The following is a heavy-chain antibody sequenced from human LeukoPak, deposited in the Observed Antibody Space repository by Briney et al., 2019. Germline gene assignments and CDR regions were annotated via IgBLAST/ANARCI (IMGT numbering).Heavy chain of an antibody. CDR2: ISYDESNK. Sequence: PGGSLRLSCAASGFTFSSYAMHWVRQAPGKGLEWVAVISYDESNKYYADSVKGRFTISRDNSKNTLYLQMNSLRAEDTAVYYCARGTVVVPAAIVLYFDYWGQGTLVTVSS. V-gene: IGHV3-30-3*01. D-gene: IGHD2-2*01. CDR3: ARGTVVVPAAIVLYFDY. J-gene: IGHJ4*02. CDR1: GFTFSSYA.